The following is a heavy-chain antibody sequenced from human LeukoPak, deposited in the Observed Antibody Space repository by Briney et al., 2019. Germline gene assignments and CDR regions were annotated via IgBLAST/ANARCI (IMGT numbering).Heavy chain of an antibody. D-gene: IGHD3-10*01. CDR1: GFTFSSYS. J-gene: IGHJ6*02. CDR2: ISSSISTI. Sequence: GGSLRLSCAASGFTFSSYSMNWVRQAPGKGLEWVSYISSSISTIYYADSVKGRFTISRDNAKNSLYLQMNSLRAEDTAVYYCARDEITMVRGVPYYYYGMGVWGQGTTVTVSS. V-gene: IGHV3-48*01. CDR3: ARDEITMVRGVPYYYYGMGV.